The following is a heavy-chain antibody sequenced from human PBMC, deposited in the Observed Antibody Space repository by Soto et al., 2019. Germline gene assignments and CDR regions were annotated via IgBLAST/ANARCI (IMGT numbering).Heavy chain of an antibody. CDR3: AKGQGGSPPGGMDG. J-gene: IGHJ6*02. V-gene: IGHV3-30*18. CDR1: GFDFTNDG. CDR2: ISFDGTTI. Sequence: GGSLRLSCAASGFDFTNDGMLWVRQAPGKGLEWVALISFDGTTIHYGDSVKGRFTISRDNSKNTLFLQMNSLRPEDTGVYYCAKGQGGSPPGGMDGWGQGTTVTVSS. D-gene: IGHD3-10*01.